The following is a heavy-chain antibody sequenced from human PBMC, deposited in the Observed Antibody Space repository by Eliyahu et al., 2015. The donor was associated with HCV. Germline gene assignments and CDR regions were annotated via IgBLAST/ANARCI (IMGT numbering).Heavy chain of an antibody. CDR3: ARFTLMYSGLWSGFLGDGEYSGMDV. D-gene: IGHD3-3*01. J-gene: IGHJ6*02. CDR1: GGSFSGXY. Sequence: QVQLQQWGAGLLKPSETLSLTCAVXGGSFSGXYWSWIRQPAGKGLEWIAEINHRGSTKYNPSLRSRVTISVDTSKNQFSLKLSSVTAADTAVYYCARFTLMYSGLWSGFLGDGEYSGMDVWGQGTTVTVSS. CDR2: INHRGST. V-gene: IGHV4-34*01.